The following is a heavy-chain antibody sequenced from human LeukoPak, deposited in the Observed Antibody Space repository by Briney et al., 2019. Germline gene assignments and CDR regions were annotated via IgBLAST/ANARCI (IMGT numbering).Heavy chain of an antibody. CDR2: MSWSGGST. V-gene: IGHV3-23*01. J-gene: IGHJ6*02. Sequence: GGSLRLSCAASGFTFSSYAMSWVRQAPGKGLEGVSSMSWSGGSTYYADSVKGRFTISRDDSKNTLYLQMNSLGAEDTAVYYCARVRYGELDVWGQGTTVTVSS. CDR3: ARVRYGELDV. D-gene: IGHD4-17*01. CDR1: GFTFSSYA.